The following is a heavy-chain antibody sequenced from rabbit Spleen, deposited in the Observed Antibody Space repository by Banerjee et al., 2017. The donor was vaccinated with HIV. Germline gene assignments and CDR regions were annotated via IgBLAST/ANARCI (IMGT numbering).Heavy chain of an antibody. J-gene: IGHJ4*01. Sequence: QEQLKETGGGLVQPGGSLTLSCKASGFDFTSDYMTWVRQAPGKGLEWIACINIVTGKSVYASWAKGRFTMSRTSSTTVTLQMTSLTAADTATYFCARDLVAVIGWNFNLWGPGTLVTVS. CDR3: ARDLVAVIGWNFNL. D-gene: IGHD1-1*01. CDR1: GFDFTSDYM. V-gene: IGHV1S45*01. CDR2: INIVTGKS.